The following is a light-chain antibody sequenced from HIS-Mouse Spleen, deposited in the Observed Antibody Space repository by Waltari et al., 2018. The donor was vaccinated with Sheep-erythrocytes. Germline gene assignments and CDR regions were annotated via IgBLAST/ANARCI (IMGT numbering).Light chain of an antibody. Sequence: QSALTQPPSASGSPGQPVTISCTGTSSYVGGYNHGPLYQQHPCKAPELMIYEVSKRPSGFPDRFSGSKSGKTASLTVSGLQAEDEADYYCSSYAGSNNWVFGGGTKLTVL. CDR1: SSYVGGYNH. CDR3: SSYAGSNNWV. CDR2: EVS. J-gene: IGLJ3*02. V-gene: IGLV2-8*01.